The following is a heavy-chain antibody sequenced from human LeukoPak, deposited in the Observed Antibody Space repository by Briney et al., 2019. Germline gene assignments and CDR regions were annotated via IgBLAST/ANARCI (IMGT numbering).Heavy chain of an antibody. J-gene: IGHJ1*01. D-gene: IGHD1-14*01. CDR2: IYSGGST. CDR3: TGDVYQH. V-gene: IGHV3-53*01. CDR1: GLTVNSKY. Sequence: GGSLRLSCAASGLTVNSKYMSWVRQAPGKGLEWVSIIYSGGSTNYADSVKGRFTISRDNSKNTVYLQMNSLRAEDTAVYYCTGDVYQHWGQGTLVTASS.